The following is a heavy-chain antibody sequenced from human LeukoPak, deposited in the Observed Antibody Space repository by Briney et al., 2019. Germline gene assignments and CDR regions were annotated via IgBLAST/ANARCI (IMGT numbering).Heavy chain of an antibody. V-gene: IGHV3-48*01. CDR1: GVTFSSYS. D-gene: IGHD6-13*01. CDR2: ISSSSSTI. J-gene: IGHJ3*02. CDR3: AGSLGSSDAFDI. Sequence: GGSLRLSCAASGVTFSSYSMNWVRQAPGKGLEWFSYISSSSSTIYYADSVKCRFTISRDNAKNSLYLQMNSLRAEDTAVYYCAGSLGSSDAFDIWGQGTMVTVSS.